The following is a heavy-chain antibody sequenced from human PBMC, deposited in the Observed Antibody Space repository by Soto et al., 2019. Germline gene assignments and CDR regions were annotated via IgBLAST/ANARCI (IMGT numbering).Heavy chain of an antibody. CDR2: IYHDGRS. J-gene: IGHJ5*02. CDR3: ARLVTASAGSWFDP. V-gene: IGHV4-30-2*01. Sequence: SETLSLTCAVSGGSISSRGYAWSWIRQPPGGGLEWIGYIYHDGRSYYNPSLKSRVSMSVDRSENRFSLKLNSVTAADTAVYYCARLVTASAGSWFDPWGRGTRVTVSS. D-gene: IGHD2-21*02. CDR1: GGSISSRGYA.